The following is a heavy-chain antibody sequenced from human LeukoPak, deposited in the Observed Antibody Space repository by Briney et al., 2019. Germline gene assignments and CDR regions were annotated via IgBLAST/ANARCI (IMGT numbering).Heavy chain of an antibody. J-gene: IGHJ4*02. CDR3: ARETGIVGATTAYGYYFDN. V-gene: IGHV3-21*01. Sequence: PGGSLRLSCGASGFTFSSYSMNWVRQATGRGLEWVSSISSSSSYIYYADSVKGRFTVSRDNAKNSLYLQMNSLRAEDTAVYYCARETGIVGATTAYGYYFDNWGQGTLVTVFS. CDR1: GFTFSSYS. CDR2: ISSSSSYI. D-gene: IGHD1-26*01.